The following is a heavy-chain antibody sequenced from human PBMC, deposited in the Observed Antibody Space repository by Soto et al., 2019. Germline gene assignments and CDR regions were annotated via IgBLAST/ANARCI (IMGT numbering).Heavy chain of an antibody. CDR3: AKDWGRGTTCYCLEN. J-gene: IGHJ4*02. CDR1: GFTFSSYA. Sequence: EVQLLESGGGLVQPGGSLRLSCAASGFTFSSYAMSWVRQAPGKGLEWVSSVSGSSGSKSYADSVKGRFTISRDNSKSTVYLQMNSLRAEDTAVYFCAKDWGRGTTCYCLENWGQGTLVTVSS. CDR2: VSGSSGSK. V-gene: IGHV3-23*01. D-gene: IGHD1-7*01.